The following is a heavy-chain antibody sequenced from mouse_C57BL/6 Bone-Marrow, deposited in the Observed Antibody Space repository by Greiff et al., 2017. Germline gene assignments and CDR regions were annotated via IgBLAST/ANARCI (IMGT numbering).Heavy chain of an antibody. V-gene: IGHV1-4*01. D-gene: IGHD2-5*01. CDR3: ARGDSNYDAMDY. Sequence: QVHVKQSGAELARPGASVKMSCKASGYTFTSYTMHWVKQRPGQGLEWIGYINPSSGYTKYNQKFKDKATLTADKSSSTAYMQLSSLTSEDSAVYYGARGDSNYDAMDYWGQGTSGTVSS. CDR2: INPSSGYT. J-gene: IGHJ4*01. CDR1: GYTFTSYT.